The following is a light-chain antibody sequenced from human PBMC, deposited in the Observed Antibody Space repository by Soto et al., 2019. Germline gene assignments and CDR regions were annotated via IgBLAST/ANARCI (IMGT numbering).Light chain of an antibody. Sequence: EIEMTQSPATLSVSPGERATLSCRSSQRVGRKLAGYQQKPGQAPRLLIYDASNRAMGVPARFSGSGAGTEFTLTISSLQSEDVAVYHCQQYAIWPPWTFGEGTKVEI. J-gene: IGKJ1*01. CDR1: QRVGRK. CDR2: DAS. V-gene: IGKV3-15*01. CDR3: QQYAIWPPWT.